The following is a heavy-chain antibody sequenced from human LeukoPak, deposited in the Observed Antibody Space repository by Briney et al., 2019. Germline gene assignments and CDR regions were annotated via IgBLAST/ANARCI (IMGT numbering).Heavy chain of an antibody. D-gene: IGHD6-19*01. CDR1: GGSISSYY. CDR3: ARHRYSSGSPFDI. V-gene: IGHV4-59*08. J-gene: IGHJ3*02. Sequence: SETLSLTCTVSGGSISSYYWSWIRQPPGKGLEWIGYIYYSGSTTYNPSLKSRVTISVDTSKNQFSLKLSSVTAADTAVYYCARHRYSSGSPFDIWGQGTMVTVSS. CDR2: IYYSGST.